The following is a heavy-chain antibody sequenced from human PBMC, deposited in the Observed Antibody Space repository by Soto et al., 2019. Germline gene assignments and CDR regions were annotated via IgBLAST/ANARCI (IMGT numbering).Heavy chain of an antibody. CDR1: GGSISSGDYY. Sequence: SETLSLTCTVSGGSISSGDYYWSWIRQPPGKGLEWIGYIYYSGSTYYNPSLKSRVTISVDTSKNQFSLKLSSVTAADTAVYYGARGGRDSNYEGGGFDPWGQGTLVTVSS. D-gene: IGHD4-4*01. CDR2: IYYSGST. J-gene: IGHJ5*02. CDR3: ARGGRDSNYEGGGFDP. V-gene: IGHV4-30-4*01.